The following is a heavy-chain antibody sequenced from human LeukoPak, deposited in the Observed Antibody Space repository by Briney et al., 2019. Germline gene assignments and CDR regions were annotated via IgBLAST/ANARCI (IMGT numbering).Heavy chain of an antibody. Sequence: SETLSLTCTVSGGSISSYYWSWIRQPPRKGLEWIGFIYYSGSTYYNPSLKSRVIISADTSKNQFFLKLNSVTAADTAVYYCARATGGAAAADFDPWGQGTLVTVSS. CDR3: ARATGGAAAADFDP. D-gene: IGHD6-13*01. CDR2: IYYSGST. V-gene: IGHV4-59*06. CDR1: GGSISSYY. J-gene: IGHJ5*02.